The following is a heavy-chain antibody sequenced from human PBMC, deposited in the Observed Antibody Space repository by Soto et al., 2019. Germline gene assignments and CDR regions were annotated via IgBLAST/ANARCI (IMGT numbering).Heavy chain of an antibody. Sequence: SETLSLTCAVSGFSINNAYYWGWIRQPPGKGLDWIGTVYHGVTAFYNPSLRSRASISVDSSKNQFSLDLTSVTAADTAVYYCAKWFDSGGYATPLWGQGTLVTVSS. V-gene: IGHV4-38-2*01. CDR3: AKWFDSGGYATPL. J-gene: IGHJ4*02. CDR2: VYHGVTA. D-gene: IGHD3-22*01. CDR1: GFSINNAYY.